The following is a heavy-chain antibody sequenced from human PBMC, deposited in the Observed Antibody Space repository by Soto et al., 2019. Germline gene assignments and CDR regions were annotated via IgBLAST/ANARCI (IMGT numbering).Heavy chain of an antibody. Sequence: QVQLQESGPGLVKPSQTLSLTCTVSGGSISSGGYYWSWIRQHPGKGLEWIGYIYYSGSTYYNPSLKSRVTISVDTSKNQFYLKLSSVTAADTAVYYCASEWVVPAASVGNIDAFDIWGQGTMVTVSS. J-gene: IGHJ3*02. D-gene: IGHD2-2*01. CDR2: IYYSGST. CDR1: GGSISSGGYY. CDR3: ASEWVVPAASVGNIDAFDI. V-gene: IGHV4-31*03.